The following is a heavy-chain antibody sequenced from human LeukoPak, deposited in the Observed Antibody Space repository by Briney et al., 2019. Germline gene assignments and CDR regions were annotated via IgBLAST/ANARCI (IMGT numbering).Heavy chain of an antibody. CDR2: IIPIFGTA. J-gene: IGHJ6*02. Sequence: GASVTVSCTASGGTFSNYAISWVRQAPGQGLEWMGGIIPIFGTANYAQKFQGRVTITADESTSTAYMELSSLRSEDTAVYYCARANPIAAAGDYYYGMDVWGQGTTVTVSS. V-gene: IGHV1-69*13. D-gene: IGHD6-13*01. CDR3: ARANPIAAAGDYYYGMDV. CDR1: GGTFSNYA.